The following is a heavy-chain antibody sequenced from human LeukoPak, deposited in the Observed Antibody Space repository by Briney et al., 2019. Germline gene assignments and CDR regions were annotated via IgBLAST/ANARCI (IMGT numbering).Heavy chain of an antibody. CDR2: ISAYNGNT. CDR3: ARLAYYDSSGYFDY. D-gene: IGHD3-22*01. Sequence: ASVKVSCKASGYTFTSYGISWVRQAPGQGLEWMGWISAYNGNTNYAQKLQGRVTMTTDTSTSTAYMELRSLRSDDTAVYYCARLAYYDSSGYFDYWGQGTLVTVSS. V-gene: IGHV1-18*01. CDR1: GYTFTSYG. J-gene: IGHJ4*02.